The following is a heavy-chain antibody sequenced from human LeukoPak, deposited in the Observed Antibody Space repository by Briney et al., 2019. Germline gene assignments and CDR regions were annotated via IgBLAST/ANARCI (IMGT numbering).Heavy chain of an antibody. J-gene: IGHJ4*02. V-gene: IGHV4-34*01. CDR2: INHSGST. D-gene: IGHD6-6*01. Sequence: SETLSLTCAVYGGSFSGYYWSWIRQRPGKGLEWIGEINHSGSTNYNPSLKSRVTISVDTSKNQFSLKLSSVTAADTAVYYCARGPGAARLGYWGQGTPVTVSS. CDR1: GGSFSGYY. CDR3: ARGPGAARLGY.